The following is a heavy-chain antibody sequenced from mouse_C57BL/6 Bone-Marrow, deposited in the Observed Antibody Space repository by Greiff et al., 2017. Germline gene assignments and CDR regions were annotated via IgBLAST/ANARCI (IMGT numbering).Heavy chain of an antibody. CDR3: ARTFYGSDPLDY. CDR2: IDPEDGET. Sequence: VQLQQSGAELVKPGASVKLSCTASGFNIKDYYMHWVKQRTEQGLEWIGRIDPEDGETKYAPKFPGKATITADTSSNTAYLQLGSLTSEDTAVYYCARTFYGSDPLDYWGQGTTLTVSS. D-gene: IGHD1-1*01. J-gene: IGHJ2*01. CDR1: GFNIKDYY. V-gene: IGHV14-2*01.